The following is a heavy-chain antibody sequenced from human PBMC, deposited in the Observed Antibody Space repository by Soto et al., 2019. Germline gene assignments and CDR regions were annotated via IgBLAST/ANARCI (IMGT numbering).Heavy chain of an antibody. V-gene: IGHV1-2*04. D-gene: IGHD2-15*01. CDR1: GYTFTGYY. J-gene: IGHJ3*02. CDR3: ARHCSGGSCYSALAFDI. Sequence: ASVKVSCKASGYTFTGYYMHWVRQAPGQGLEWMGWINPNSGGTNYAQKFQGWVTMTRDTSISTAYMELSRLRSDDTAVYYCARHCSGGSCYSALAFDIWGQGTMVTVSS. CDR2: INPNSGGT.